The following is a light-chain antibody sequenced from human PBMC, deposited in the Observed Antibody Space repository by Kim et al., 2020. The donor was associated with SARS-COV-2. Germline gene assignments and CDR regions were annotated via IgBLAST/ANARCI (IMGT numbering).Light chain of an antibody. CDR3: SSSTSSSPVL. CDR1: SSDVGGYNS. Sequence: QSALTKPASVSGSPGHSITISCTGTSSDVGGYNSVSWYQQHPGKAPKLILCDVSDRPSGVSNRFSGSKSGNTASLTISGLQAEDEADYYCSSSTSSSPVLFGGGTQLTVL. V-gene: IGLV2-14*03. J-gene: IGLJ2*01. CDR2: DVS.